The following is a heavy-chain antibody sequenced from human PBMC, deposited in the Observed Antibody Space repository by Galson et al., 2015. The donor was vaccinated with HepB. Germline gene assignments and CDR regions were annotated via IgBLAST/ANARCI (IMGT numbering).Heavy chain of an antibody. CDR1: GYTLTELS. D-gene: IGHD6-6*01. CDR3: ASIVHLHRGAFDI. CDR2: FDPEDGET. J-gene: IGHJ3*02. V-gene: IGHV1-24*01. Sequence: SVKVSCKVSGYTLTELSMHWVRQAPGKGLEWMGGFDPEDGETIYAQKFQGRVTMTEDTSTDTAYMELSSLRSEDTAVYYCASIVHLHRGAFDIWGQGTMVTVSS.